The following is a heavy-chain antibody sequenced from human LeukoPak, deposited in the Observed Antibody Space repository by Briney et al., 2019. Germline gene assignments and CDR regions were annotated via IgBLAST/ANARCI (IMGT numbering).Heavy chain of an antibody. CDR1: GFTFSSYE. D-gene: IGHD3-10*01. J-gene: IGHJ4*02. CDR2: ISSSGSTI. Sequence: GGSLRLSCAASGFTFSSYEMNWVRQAPGKGLEWVSYISSSGSTIYYADSVKGRFTISRDNAKNSLYLQMNSLRAEDTAVYYCASNAYYYGSGRYYGPFDYWGQGTLVTVSS. CDR3: ASNAYYYGSGRYYGPFDY. V-gene: IGHV3-48*03.